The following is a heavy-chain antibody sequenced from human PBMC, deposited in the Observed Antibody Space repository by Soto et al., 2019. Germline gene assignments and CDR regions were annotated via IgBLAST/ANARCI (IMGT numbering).Heavy chain of an antibody. J-gene: IGHJ4*02. Sequence: GGSLRLSCAASGFTFSSYSMNWVRQAPGKGLEWVSYISSSSSTIYYADSVKGRFTISRDNAKNSLYLQMNSLRAEDTAVYYCARGNYDFWSGYSKGIMYYFDYWGQGTLVTVSS. CDR2: ISSSSSTI. D-gene: IGHD3-3*01. CDR3: ARGNYDFWSGYSKGIMYYFDY. V-gene: IGHV3-48*01. CDR1: GFTFSSYS.